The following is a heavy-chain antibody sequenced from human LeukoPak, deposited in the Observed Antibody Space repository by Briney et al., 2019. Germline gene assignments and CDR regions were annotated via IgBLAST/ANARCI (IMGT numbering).Heavy chain of an antibody. CDR1: GFTFSSYW. D-gene: IGHD3-16*01. Sequence: GGSLRLSCAASGFTFSSYWMTWVRQAPGKGLEWVASIKPDGSEKFYVDSVKGRFTISRDNAKNSLYLQMNSLSAEDTAVYNCAKGADLDSWGQGTLVSVSS. J-gene: IGHJ4*02. CDR3: AKGADLDS. CDR2: IKPDGSEK. V-gene: IGHV3-7*01.